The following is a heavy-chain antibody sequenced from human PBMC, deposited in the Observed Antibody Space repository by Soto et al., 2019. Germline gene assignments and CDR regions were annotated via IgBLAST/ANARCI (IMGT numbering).Heavy chain of an antibody. CDR2: IIPIFGTA. CDR3: ASYTYGDDAFDI. CDR1: GGTFSSYA. D-gene: IGHD3-10*01. Sequence: QVQLVQSGAEVKKTGSSVKVSCKASGGTFSSYAISWVRQAPGQGLEWMGGIIPIFGTANYAQKFQGRVTITADESTSKAYMELSSLGSEDTAVYYWASYTYGDDAFDIWGQGTMVTVSS. J-gene: IGHJ3*02. V-gene: IGHV1-69*01.